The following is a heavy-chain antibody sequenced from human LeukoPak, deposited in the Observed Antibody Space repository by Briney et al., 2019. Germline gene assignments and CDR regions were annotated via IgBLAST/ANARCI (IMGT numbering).Heavy chain of an antibody. J-gene: IGHJ5*02. Sequence: GGSLRLSCAASGFTFSSYWMSWVRKAPGKGQEWVANIKQDGSEKYYVDSVKGRFTISRDNAKNSLYLQMNSLRAEDTAVYYCARVASSWYRFDPWGQGTLVTVSS. CDR3: ARVASSWYRFDP. D-gene: IGHD6-13*01. CDR1: GFTFSSYW. V-gene: IGHV3-7*01. CDR2: IKQDGSEK.